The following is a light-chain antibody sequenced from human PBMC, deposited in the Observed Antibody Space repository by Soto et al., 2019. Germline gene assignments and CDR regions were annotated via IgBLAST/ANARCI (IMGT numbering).Light chain of an antibody. V-gene: IGLV2-8*01. CDR1: SSDVGGYDY. J-gene: IGLJ3*02. Sequence: QAVVTQPPSASGSPGQSVTISCTGTSSDVGGYDYVSWYQQHPGKAPILIIYEVTKRPSGVPGRFSASKSGNTASLTVSGLQPEDEADYYCSSYAGNTNLVFGGGTKLTVL. CDR2: EVT. CDR3: SSYAGNTNLV.